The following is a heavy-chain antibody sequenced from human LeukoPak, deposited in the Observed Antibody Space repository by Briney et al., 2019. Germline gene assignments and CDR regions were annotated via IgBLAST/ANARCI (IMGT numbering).Heavy chain of an antibody. J-gene: IGHJ4*02. CDR3: ARGDYGGNSGGVDCCFDY. V-gene: IGHV4-34*01. CDR2: INHSGST. Sequence: SETLSLTCAVYGGSFSGYYWSWVRQPPGKGLEWIGEINHSGSTNYNPSLKSRVTISVDTSKNQFSLKLSSVTAADTAVYYCARGDYGGNSGGVDCCFDYWGQGTLVTVSS. D-gene: IGHD4-23*01. CDR1: GGSFSGYY.